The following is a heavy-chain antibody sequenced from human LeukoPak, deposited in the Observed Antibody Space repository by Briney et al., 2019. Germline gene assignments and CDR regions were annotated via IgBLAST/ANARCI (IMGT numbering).Heavy chain of an antibody. D-gene: IGHD2-2*01. V-gene: IGHV4-30-4*01. J-gene: IGHJ3*02. CDR2: IYYSGST. Sequence: SQTLSLTCTVSGDSISSVNYYWSWIRQTPGKGLEWIGHIYYSGSTYYNPSLRSRVTISVDTSKNQLSLKLSSVTAADTAVYYCARDPHPYYCTSVSCYENAFDIWGQGTMVTVSS. CDR3: ARDPHPYYCTSVSCYENAFDI. CDR1: GDSISSVNYY.